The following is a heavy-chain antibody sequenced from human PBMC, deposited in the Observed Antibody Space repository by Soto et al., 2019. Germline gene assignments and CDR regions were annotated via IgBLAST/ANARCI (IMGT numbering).Heavy chain of an antibody. Sequence: ASVKVSCKASGYTFTSYGISWVRQAPDQGLEWMGWISAYNGNTNYAQKLQGRVTMTTDTSTSTAYMELRSLRSDDTAVYYCARDGYCSGGSCYSLSYYYYGMDVWGQGTTVTVSS. CDR2: ISAYNGNT. CDR1: GYTFTSYG. CDR3: ARDGYCSGGSCYSLSYYYYGMDV. D-gene: IGHD2-15*01. V-gene: IGHV1-18*01. J-gene: IGHJ6*02.